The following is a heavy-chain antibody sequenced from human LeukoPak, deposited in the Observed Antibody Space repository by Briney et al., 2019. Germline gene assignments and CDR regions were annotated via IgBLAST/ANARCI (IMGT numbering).Heavy chain of an antibody. J-gene: IGHJ4*02. Sequence: ASVKVSCKASGYTFTSYGISWVRQAPGQGLEWMGWISAYNGNTNYAQKLQSRVTMTTDTSTSTAYMELRSLRSDDTAVYYCASHTYSSGWCYFDYWGQGTLVTVSS. CDR3: ASHTYSSGWCYFDY. V-gene: IGHV1-18*01. D-gene: IGHD6-19*01. CDR1: GYTFTSYG. CDR2: ISAYNGNT.